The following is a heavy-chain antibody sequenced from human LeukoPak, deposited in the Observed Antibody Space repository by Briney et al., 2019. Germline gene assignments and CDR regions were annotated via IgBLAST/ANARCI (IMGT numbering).Heavy chain of an antibody. J-gene: IGHJ4*02. V-gene: IGHV3-48*04. CDR1: GFTFSSYG. Sequence: GGSLRLSCAASGFTFSSYGMNWVRQAPGKGLEWVSYISGSGSTMYYADSVKGRFTISRDNAKNSLYLQMNSLRAEDTAVYYCASGVVVPYFDYWGQGTLVTVSS. D-gene: IGHD2-2*01. CDR2: ISGSGSTM. CDR3: ASGVVVPYFDY.